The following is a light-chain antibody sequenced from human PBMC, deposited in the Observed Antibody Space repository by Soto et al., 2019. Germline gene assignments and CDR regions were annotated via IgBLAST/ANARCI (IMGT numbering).Light chain of an antibody. CDR3: QHLNDYRYT. V-gene: IGKV1-9*01. CDR2: AAS. CDR1: QAISSS. J-gene: IGKJ2*01. Sequence: DIQLTQSPSFLSASVGDRVTITCRASQAISSSLAWYQHNPGTAPKLLIYAASTLQNGVPSSFSGSGSGTEFTLTISRLQPEDFATYYCQHLNDYRYTFGQGTKVEIK.